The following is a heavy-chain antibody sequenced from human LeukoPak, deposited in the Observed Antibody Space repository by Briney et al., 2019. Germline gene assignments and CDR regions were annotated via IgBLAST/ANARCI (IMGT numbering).Heavy chain of an antibody. V-gene: IGHV4-38-2*02. CDR3: ARAAGHCNSTSCYPEYFQH. J-gene: IGHJ1*01. Sequence: SETLSLTCTVSGYSISSGCYWGWIRQPPGKGLEWIGIIFHTGSTYDNPSLKSRVTMPVDTSKNQFSLKLSSVTAADTAVYYCARAAGHCNSTSCYPEYFQHWGQGTLVAVSS. CDR1: GYSISSGCY. D-gene: IGHD2-2*01. CDR2: IFHTGST.